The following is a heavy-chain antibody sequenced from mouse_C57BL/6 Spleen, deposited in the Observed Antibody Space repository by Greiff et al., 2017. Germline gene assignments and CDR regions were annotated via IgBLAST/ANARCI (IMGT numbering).Heavy chain of an antibody. CDR1: GYTFTGYW. D-gene: IGHD2-10*02. V-gene: IGHV1-9*01. CDR2: ILPGSGST. Sequence: VQLQQSGAELMKPGASVKLSCKATGYTFTGYWIEWVKQRPGHGLEWIGEILPGSGSTNYNEKFKGKATFTADTSSNTAYMQLSSLTTEDSAIYYCARRVLGYGNYANYYAMDYWGQGTSVTVSS. J-gene: IGHJ4*01. CDR3: ARRVLGYGNYANYYAMDY.